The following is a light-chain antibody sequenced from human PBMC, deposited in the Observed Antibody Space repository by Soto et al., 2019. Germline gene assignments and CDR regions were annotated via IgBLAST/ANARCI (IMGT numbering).Light chain of an antibody. Sequence: DIVMTQSPDSLTVSLGERATINCKSSQSVLFSSNNKNYLAWYQQKPGQPPKLLIYWASTRESGVPDRFSGSRSGTDSTLTINPLQAEDVVVYYCQQYHTTPLSFGGGTKLEIK. CDR2: WAS. V-gene: IGKV4-1*01. CDR1: QSVLFSSNNKNY. J-gene: IGKJ4*01. CDR3: QQYHTTPLS.